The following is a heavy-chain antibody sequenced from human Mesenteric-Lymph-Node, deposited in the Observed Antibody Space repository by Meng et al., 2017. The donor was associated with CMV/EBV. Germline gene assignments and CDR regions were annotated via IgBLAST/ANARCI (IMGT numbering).Heavy chain of an antibody. CDR3: ARGGLAFCGGDCYRGIDH. CDR2: IYYREGT. J-gene: IGHJ4*02. D-gene: IGHD2-21*01. Sequence: LRLSCTVSGGSIYSGDYFWTWIRQPPGKGLEWIGYIYYREGTYYNSSLKSRLTMSLDTSKNQFSLKLSSVTAADTAVYYCARGGLAFCGGDCYRGIDHWGQGTLVTVSS. CDR1: GGSIYSGDYF. V-gene: IGHV4-30-4*08.